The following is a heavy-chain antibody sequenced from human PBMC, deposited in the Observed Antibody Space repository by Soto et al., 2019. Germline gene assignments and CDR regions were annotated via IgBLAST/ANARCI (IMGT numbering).Heavy chain of an antibody. CDR1: GYTFTGYY. CDR3: ARRKGDYYDSSGYHYYFDY. V-gene: IGHV1-2*02. CDR2: INPNSGGT. J-gene: IGHJ4*02. D-gene: IGHD3-22*01. Sequence: VQLVQSGAEVKKPGASVKVSCKASGYTFTGYYMHWVRQAPGQGLEWMGWINPNSGGTKSAQKFQGRVTMTRDTSISTAYMELSRLRSDDTAVYYCARRKGDYYDSSGYHYYFDYWGQGTLVTVSS.